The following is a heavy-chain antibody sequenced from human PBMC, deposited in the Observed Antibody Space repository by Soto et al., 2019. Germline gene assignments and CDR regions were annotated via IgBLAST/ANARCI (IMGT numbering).Heavy chain of an antibody. CDR1: GGTFSSYA. CDR2: IIPIFGTA. J-gene: IGHJ3*02. CDR3: ARGREVQRWTRLYAFDI. D-gene: IGHD1-26*01. Sequence: SVKVSCKASGGTFSSYAISWLRQAPGQGLEWMGGIIPIFGTANYAQKFQGRVTITADESTSTAYMELSSLRSEDTAVYYCARGREVQRWTRLYAFDIWGQGTMVTVSS. V-gene: IGHV1-69*13.